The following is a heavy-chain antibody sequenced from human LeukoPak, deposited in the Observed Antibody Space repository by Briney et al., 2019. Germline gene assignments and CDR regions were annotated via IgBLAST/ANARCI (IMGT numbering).Heavy chain of an antibody. CDR3: AREDSSSSSFDY. V-gene: IGHV4-59*01. CDR2: IYYSGST. J-gene: IGHJ4*02. D-gene: IGHD6-6*01. Sequence: MASETLSLTCTVSGGSISSYYWSWIRQPPGKGLEWIGYIYYSGSTNYNPSLKGRVTISVDTSKNQFSLKLSSVTAADTAVYYCAREDSSSSSFDYWGQGTLVTVSS. CDR1: GGSISSYY.